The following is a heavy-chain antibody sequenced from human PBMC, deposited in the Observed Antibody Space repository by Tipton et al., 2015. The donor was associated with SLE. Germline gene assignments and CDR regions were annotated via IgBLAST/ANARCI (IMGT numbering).Heavy chain of an antibody. D-gene: IGHD2-15*01. J-gene: IGHJ2*01. Sequence: TLSLTCTVSGGSISSYYWSWIRQPPGKGLEWIGYIYYSGSTNYNPSLMSRVTISVDTSKNQFSLKLSSVTAADTAVYYCARGGGSANWSFDLWGRGTLVTVSS. CDR2: IYYSGST. V-gene: IGHV4-59*01. CDR3: ARGGGSANWSFDL. CDR1: GGSISSYY.